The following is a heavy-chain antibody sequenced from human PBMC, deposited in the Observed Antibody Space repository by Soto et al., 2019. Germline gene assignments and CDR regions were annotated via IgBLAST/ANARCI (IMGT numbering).Heavy chain of an antibody. V-gene: IGHV5-51*01. J-gene: IGHJ4*02. D-gene: IGHD6-13*01. CDR3: ASGPRHRWYQHFEY. CDR1: GYGLSSYL. CDR2: IYPGDSDT. Sequence: ESLKGSCGSCGYGLSSYLIFLVLQMPRKGLECRCVIYPGDSDTRYSQSFQGHVTISADKSINTAYLQWRSLEASDTAIYYCASGPRHRWYQHFEYCGQRTLV.